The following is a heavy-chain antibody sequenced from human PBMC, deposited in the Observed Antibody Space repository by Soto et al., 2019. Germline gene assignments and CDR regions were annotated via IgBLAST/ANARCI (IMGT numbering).Heavy chain of an antibody. CDR3: AGGVAAATNWFDP. Sequence: QVQLVQSGAEVKKPGASVKVSCKASGYTFTGYYMHWVRQAPGQGLEWMGWINPNSGGTTYAQKFLGRVTMTRDTSIRTAYMELRRLRSDDTAVYYCAGGVAAATNWFDPWGQGTLVTVSS. CDR1: GYTFTGYY. CDR2: INPNSGGT. J-gene: IGHJ5*02. V-gene: IGHV1-2*02. D-gene: IGHD2-15*01.